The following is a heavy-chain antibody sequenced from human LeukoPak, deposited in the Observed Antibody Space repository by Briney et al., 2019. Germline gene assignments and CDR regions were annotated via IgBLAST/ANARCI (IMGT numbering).Heavy chain of an antibody. J-gene: IGHJ6*03. CDR1: GGSISSGSYY. V-gene: IGHV4-61*02. CDR3: ARAAAIVSYYYYYMDV. D-gene: IGHD2-2*02. Sequence: ASETLSLTCTVSGGSISSGSYYWRWIRQPAGKGLEWIGRMYTSGSTNYNPSLKSRVTISVDTSKNQFSLKLSSVTAADTAVYYCARAAAIVSYYYYYMDVWGKGTTVTVSS. CDR2: MYTSGST.